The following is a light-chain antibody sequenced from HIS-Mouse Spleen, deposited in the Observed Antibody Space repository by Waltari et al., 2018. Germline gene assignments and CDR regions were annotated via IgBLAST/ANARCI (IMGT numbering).Light chain of an antibody. CDR3: AAWDDSLSGPV. J-gene: IGLJ3*02. Sequence: QSVLTQPPSASGTPGQRVTISCSGSSSNIGSNYVYWYQQLPGTAPKLLIYRNKPRPSGVPDLCAGSKSGTSASLAISGLRSEDEADYYCAAWDDSLSGPVFGGGTKLTVL. V-gene: IGLV1-47*01. CDR1: SSNIGSNY. CDR2: RNK.